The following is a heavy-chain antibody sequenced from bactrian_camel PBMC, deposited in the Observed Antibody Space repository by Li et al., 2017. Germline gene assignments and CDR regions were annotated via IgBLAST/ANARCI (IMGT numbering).Heavy chain of an antibody. J-gene: IGHJ4*01. D-gene: IGHD2*01. Sequence: VQLVESGGGSVQAGGSLRLSCAASGLSFSADSYSWGWYRQPPGHEREAVAALDAHGQATYADSVEGRFTISKAKDTVYLQMNSLKPEDTAMYFCAADAGCRGGYCGGTYCYERLRRFTVWGQGTQVTVS. CDR3: AADAGCRGGYCGGTYCYERLRRFTV. V-gene: IGHV3S53*01. CDR2: LDAHGQA. CDR1: GLSFSADSYS.